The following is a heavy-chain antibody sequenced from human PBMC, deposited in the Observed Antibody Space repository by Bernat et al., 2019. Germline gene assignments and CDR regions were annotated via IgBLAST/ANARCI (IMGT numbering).Heavy chain of an antibody. CDR3: ARDHGYCSGGNCSHAFGI. Sequence: QVQLQESGPGLVKPSETLSLTCTVSGGSVSSGTYYWSWIRQPPGKGLEWIGYIFSSGSTNYNPSLKGRVTLSVDTSKNQFSLKVSYVTAADTAVYYCARDHGYCSGGNCSHAFGIWGQGTMVTVSS. CDR2: IFSSGST. J-gene: IGHJ3*02. V-gene: IGHV4-61*01. CDR1: GGSVSSGTYY. D-gene: IGHD2-15*01.